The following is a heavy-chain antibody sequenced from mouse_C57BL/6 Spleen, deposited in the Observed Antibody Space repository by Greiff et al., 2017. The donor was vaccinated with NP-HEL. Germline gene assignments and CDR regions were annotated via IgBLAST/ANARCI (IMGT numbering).Heavy chain of an antibody. CDR1: GFTFSDYY. J-gene: IGHJ1*03. V-gene: IGHV5-16*01. CDR3: AREGPRGSSPYWYFDV. D-gene: IGHD1-1*01. Sequence: EVKLVESEGGLVQPGSSMKLSCTASGFTFSDYYMAWVRQVPEKGLEWVANINYDGSSTYYLDSLKSRFIISRDNAKNILYLQMSSLKSEDTATYYCAREGPRGSSPYWYFDVWGTGTTVTVSS. CDR2: INYDGSST.